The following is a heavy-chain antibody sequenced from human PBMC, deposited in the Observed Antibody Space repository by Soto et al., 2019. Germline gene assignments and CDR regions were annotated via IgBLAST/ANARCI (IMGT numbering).Heavy chain of an antibody. CDR2: IYYTGST. J-gene: IGHJ4*02. D-gene: IGHD2-2*01. CDR3: ARYQKGPFDY. V-gene: IGHV4-30-4*01. Sequence: TLSLTCTVSGGSISSGDYYWSWIRQPPGKGLEWIGYIYYTGSTYYNPSLKSRLTISVDTSKNQFSLKLTSVTAADTAVYFCARYQKGPFDYWGQGTLVTVSS. CDR1: GGSISSGDYY.